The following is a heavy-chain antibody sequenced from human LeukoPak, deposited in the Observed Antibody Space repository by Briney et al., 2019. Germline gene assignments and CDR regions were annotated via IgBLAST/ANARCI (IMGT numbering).Heavy chain of an antibody. CDR3: AREDWNYSGFDI. CDR1: GGTFSSYA. J-gene: IGHJ3*02. CDR2: IIPIFGAA. V-gene: IGHV1-69*01. Sequence: SVKVSCKASGGTFSSYAISWVRQAPGQGLEWMGGIIPIFGAANYAQKFQGRVTITADESTSTAYMELSSLRSEDTAVYYCAREDWNYSGFDIWGQGTMVTVSS. D-gene: IGHD1-7*01.